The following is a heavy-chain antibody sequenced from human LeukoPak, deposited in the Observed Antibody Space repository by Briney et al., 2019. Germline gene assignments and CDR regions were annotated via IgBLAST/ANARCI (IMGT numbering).Heavy chain of an antibody. D-gene: IGHD2-2*01. CDR3: ARFPRRYCSSTSCYVDTASY. CDR1: GYTFTSYY. V-gene: IGHV1-46*01. CDR2: INPSGGST. J-gene: IGHJ4*02. Sequence: GASVKVSCKASGYTFTSYYIHWVRQAPGQGLEWMGIINPSGGSTNYAQKFQGKVTMTRDASTSTVYMELSSLRSEDTAVYYCARFPRRYCSSTSCYVDTASYWGQGTLVTVSS.